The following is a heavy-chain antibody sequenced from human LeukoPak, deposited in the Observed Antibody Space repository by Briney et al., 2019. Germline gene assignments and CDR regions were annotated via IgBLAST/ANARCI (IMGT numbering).Heavy chain of an antibody. Sequence: SETLSLTCTVSGGSISSTTAYWAWIRQPPGKGLEWIGSIFYSGNTYYNPSLKSRVTISVDTSKNQFSLKLSSVTAADTAVYFCARYPKSYSNGWIAFDIWGQGTMVTVSS. V-gene: IGHV4-39*01. CDR2: IFYSGNT. CDR1: GGSISSTTAY. CDR3: ARYPKSYSNGWIAFDI. D-gene: IGHD6-19*01. J-gene: IGHJ3*02.